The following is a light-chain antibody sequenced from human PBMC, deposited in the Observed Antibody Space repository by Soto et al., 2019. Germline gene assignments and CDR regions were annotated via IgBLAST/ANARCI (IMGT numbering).Light chain of an antibody. J-gene: IGKJ1*01. Sequence: ELVLTQSPATRSLSPGEGATISCRASQSVSNYLAWYQKKPGQAPRILIYDASNRATGIPARFSGSGSGTDFNLTISRLETEDFAVYYCQQRSNWPRTFGQGTKLDIK. CDR2: DAS. CDR1: QSVSNY. CDR3: QQRSNWPRT. V-gene: IGKV3-11*01.